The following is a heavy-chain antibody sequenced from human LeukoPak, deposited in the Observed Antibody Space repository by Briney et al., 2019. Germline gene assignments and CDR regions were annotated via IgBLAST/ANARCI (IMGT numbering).Heavy chain of an antibody. D-gene: IGHD3-16*01. CDR3: ARGAHGQTYAFDI. CDR2: ISSSGSGGSI. Sequence: GGSLRLSCEASGLTFSSHAMNWVRQAPGKGLEWVSGISSSGSGGSIHYADSVMGRFTISRDNSKNTLYLQMNSLRADDTAVYSCARGAHGQTYAFDIWGQGTMVTVSS. V-gene: IGHV3-23*01. J-gene: IGHJ3*02. CDR1: GLTFSSHA.